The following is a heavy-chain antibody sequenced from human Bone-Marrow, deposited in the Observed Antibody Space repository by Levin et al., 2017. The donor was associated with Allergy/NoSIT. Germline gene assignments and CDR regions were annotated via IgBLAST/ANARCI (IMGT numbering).Heavy chain of an antibody. D-gene: IGHD3-22*01. Sequence: LSLTCAAFGFTFSSYDMTWVRPAPGKGLEWVSAISAGGDTTYYAESVRGRFTISRDNSKFTVYLQMNSLRAEDTAVYYCANRQDSGGIHDTSGHNLCWGRGTLVTVSS. CDR3: ANRQDSGGIHDTSGHNLC. V-gene: IGHV3-23*01. J-gene: IGHJ4*02. CDR1: GFTFSSYD. CDR2: ISAGGDTT.